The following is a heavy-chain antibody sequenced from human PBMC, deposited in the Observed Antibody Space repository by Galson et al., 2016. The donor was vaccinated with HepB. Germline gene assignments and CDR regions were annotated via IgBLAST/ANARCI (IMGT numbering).Heavy chain of an antibody. CDR1: GFTFNTYW. J-gene: IGHJ6*02. D-gene: IGHD3-10*01. Sequence: SLRLSCAASGFTFNTYWIHWVRQAPGKGLVWVSRINMDGSVTNYTDSVRGRFTISRDNAKNTVYLQMNSLRVEDTAMYYCTRGKRLGVEYYNGMDVWGQGTTVTVSS. CDR3: TRGKRLGVEYYNGMDV. CDR2: INMDGSVT. V-gene: IGHV3-74*01.